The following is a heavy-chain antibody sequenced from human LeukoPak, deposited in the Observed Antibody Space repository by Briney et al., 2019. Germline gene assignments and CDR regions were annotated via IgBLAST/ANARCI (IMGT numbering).Heavy chain of an antibody. CDR3: ARGPDHGGFDY. CDR2: INPKSGGT. J-gene: IGHJ4*02. V-gene: IGHV1-2*04. D-gene: IGHD3-16*01. CDR1: GYTFIDYY. Sequence: GASVKVSCRSSGYTFIDYYIHWWRQAPGQRLEWMGWINPKSGGTMYAQKFQDWAILTSDTSISTAYMDLSGLKSDDTAVYYCARGPDHGGFDYWGQGTLVTVSS.